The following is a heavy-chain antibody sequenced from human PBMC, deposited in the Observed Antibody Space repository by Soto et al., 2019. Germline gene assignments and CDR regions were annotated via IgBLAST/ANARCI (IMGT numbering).Heavy chain of an antibody. J-gene: IGHJ4*02. CDR1: VFTFITYS. V-gene: IGHV3-21*01. CDR2: ISGSGNYT. CDR3: AREGINNYNEYYFDS. D-gene: IGHD4-4*01. Sequence: GWSLRLSCASSVFTFITYSMKWVRQAPGKGLEWVSSISGSGNYTHYADFLRGRFTISRDNAKTSLYLQMNSLRAEDTAVYYCAREGINNYNEYYFDSWGQGTVVTVSS.